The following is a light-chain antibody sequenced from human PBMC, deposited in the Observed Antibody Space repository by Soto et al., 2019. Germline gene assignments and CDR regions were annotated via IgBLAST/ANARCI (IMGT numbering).Light chain of an antibody. Sequence: QSVLTQPPSVSAAPGQRVTISCSGSSSNIGKNYVSWYQQLPGTAPKLLIYDNNKLPSGIPDRFSGSKSGTSATLGITGLQTGDEADYYCGTWDSSLSVVFGGGTKLTVL. V-gene: IGLV1-51*01. CDR2: DNN. CDR1: SSNIGKNY. CDR3: GTWDSSLSVV. J-gene: IGLJ3*02.